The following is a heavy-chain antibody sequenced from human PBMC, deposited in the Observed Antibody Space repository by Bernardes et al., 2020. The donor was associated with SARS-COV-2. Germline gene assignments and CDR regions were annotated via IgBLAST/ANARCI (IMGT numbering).Heavy chain of an antibody. J-gene: IGHJ4*02. D-gene: IGHD6-6*01. CDR1: VFAFSYYA. CDR2: IGGTGATT. V-gene: IGHV3-23*01. CDR3: ARQGYSSYWYMDY. Sequence: GSMRLAYAASVFAFSYYAMGWVRPAPGKGLEWVSGIGGTGATTYYADSVKGRFTISRDNSKNTLSLQMNSLRADDTAVYYCARQGYSSYWYMDYWGQGTLVTVSS.